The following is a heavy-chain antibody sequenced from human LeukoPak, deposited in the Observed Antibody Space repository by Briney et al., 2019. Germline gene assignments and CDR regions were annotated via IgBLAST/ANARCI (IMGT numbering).Heavy chain of an antibody. CDR2: ISRSGSIL. CDR3: ARDLDWGAFDA. J-gene: IGHJ5*02. Sequence: GGSLRLSCAASGFTFPRHGINWVRQAPGKGLEWVSGISRSGSILYYADSVKGRFTISRDNSKNTVSLQMNSLRAEDTALYYCARDLDWGAFDAWGQGTLVTVSS. D-gene: IGHD3-9*01. V-gene: IGHV3-23*01. CDR1: GFTFPRHG.